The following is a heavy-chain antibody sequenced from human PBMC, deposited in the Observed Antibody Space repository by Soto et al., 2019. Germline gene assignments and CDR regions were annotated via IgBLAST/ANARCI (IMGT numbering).Heavy chain of an antibody. J-gene: IGHJ6*02. V-gene: IGHV4-34*01. CDR2: INQSGTT. CDR3: ARDIITVIGGEIYYYFGMCV. Sequence: SETLSLTCAVNGGSFRDYYWSWLRQPPGKGLEWIGEINQSGTTHYNPSLKRRINISIDTSKNQFSLNLTSVTAADTATYYCARDIITVIGGEIYYYFGMCVWGQGTTVTVS. CDR1: GGSFRDYY. D-gene: IGHD3-10*01.